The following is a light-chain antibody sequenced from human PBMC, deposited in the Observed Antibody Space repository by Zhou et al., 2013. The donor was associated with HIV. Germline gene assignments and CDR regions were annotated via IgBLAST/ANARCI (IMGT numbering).Light chain of an antibody. Sequence: QSLLTQPPLVSGTPGQRVTISCSGSNSNIGDNTVSWYRLLPGAAPKLLIHKNTLRPSGVPDQFSGSKSGTSASLDISGLQSEDEADYYCAAWDDSLNGVIFGGGTKLTV. CDR1: NSNIGDNT. V-gene: IGLV1-44*01. CDR2: KNT. CDR3: AAWDDSLNGVI. J-gene: IGLJ2*01.